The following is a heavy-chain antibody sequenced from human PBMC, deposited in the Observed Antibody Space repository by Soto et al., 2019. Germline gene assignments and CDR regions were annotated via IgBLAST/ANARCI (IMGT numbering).Heavy chain of an antibody. CDR1: EGSINWSPDY. V-gene: IGHV4-39*02. Sequence: SETLSLTCTVSEGSINWSPDYWGWLRQPPGKEPQWIASVHYTASTTYYNPSLKSRVTISVDTSKNQFSLNLRSVTAADTAIYFCARATPGYPGRAFQIWGQGKMVTVSS. CDR3: ARATPGYPGRAFQI. J-gene: IGHJ3*02. D-gene: IGHD2-15*01. CDR2: VHYTAST.